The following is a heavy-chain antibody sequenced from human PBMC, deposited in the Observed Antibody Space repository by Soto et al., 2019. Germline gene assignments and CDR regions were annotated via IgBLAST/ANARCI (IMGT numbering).Heavy chain of an antibody. CDR1: GGTFSSYT. V-gene: IGHV1-69*08. J-gene: IGHJ3*02. CDR3: ARDGGPIVVVVAATPHDAFDI. Sequence: QVQLVQSGAEVKKPGSSVKVSCKASGGTFSSYTISWVRQAPGQGLEWMGRIIPILGIANYAQKFQGRVTITADKSTSTAYMELSSLRSEDTAVYYCARDGGPIVVVVAATPHDAFDIWGQGPMVTVSS. D-gene: IGHD2-15*01. CDR2: IIPILGIA.